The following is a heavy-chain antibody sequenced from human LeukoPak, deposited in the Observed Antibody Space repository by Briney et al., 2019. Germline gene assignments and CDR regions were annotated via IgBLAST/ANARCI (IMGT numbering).Heavy chain of an antibody. V-gene: IGHV1-2*02. CDR3: ASEGSDY. CDR1: GYTFSDYY. J-gene: IGHJ4*02. Sequence: GASVKVSCKASGYTFSDYYIHWVRQAPGQGLEWMGWINPNSGGTNYAQKSQGRVTMTRDTSISTAYMEVSRLRSDDTAVYYCASEGSDYWGQGTLVTVSS. CDR2: INPNSGGT.